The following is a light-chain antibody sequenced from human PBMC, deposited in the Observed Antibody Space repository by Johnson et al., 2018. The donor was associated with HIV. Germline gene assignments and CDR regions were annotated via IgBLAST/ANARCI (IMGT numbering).Light chain of an antibody. CDR3: GTWDSSLNSYV. CDR1: SSNIGNNY. V-gene: IGLV1-51*01. Sequence: QSVLTQPPSVSAAPGQRVTRSYSGSSSNIGNNYVSWYQQLPGTAPKLLIYDNNKRPSGIPDRFSGSKSGTSTTLGITGLQTGDEADYYCGTWDSSLNSYVFGTGTKVRVL. CDR2: DNN. J-gene: IGLJ1*01.